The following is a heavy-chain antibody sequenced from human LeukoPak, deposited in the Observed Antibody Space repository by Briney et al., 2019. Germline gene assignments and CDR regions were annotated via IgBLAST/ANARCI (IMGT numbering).Heavy chain of an antibody. CDR2: IQYDGSSK. CDR1: GFTFSSYE. D-gene: IGHD4-17*01. CDR3: AKDNYGDSYFDY. V-gene: IGHV3-30*02. Sequence: GGSLRLSCAASGFTFSSYEMNWVRQTTGKGLEWVAFIQYDGSSKYYADSVKGRFTISRDNSKNTLYLQMNSLRTEDTAVYYCAKDNYGDSYFDYWGQGTLVTVSS. J-gene: IGHJ4*02.